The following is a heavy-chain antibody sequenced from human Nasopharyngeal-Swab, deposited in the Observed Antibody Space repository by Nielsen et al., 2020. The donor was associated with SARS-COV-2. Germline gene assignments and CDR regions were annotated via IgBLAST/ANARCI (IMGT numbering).Heavy chain of an antibody. D-gene: IGHD5-12*01. CDR2: IWYDGSNK. J-gene: IGHJ4*02. V-gene: IGHV3-33*01. CDR3: ARDLPIYSGYDLVDY. CDR1: GFTFSSYG. Sequence: GESLKISCAASGFTFSSYGMHWVRQAPGKGLEWVAVIWYDGSNKYYADSVKGRFTISRDNSKNTLYLQMNSLRAEDTAAYYCARDLPIYSGYDLVDYWGQGTLVTVSS.